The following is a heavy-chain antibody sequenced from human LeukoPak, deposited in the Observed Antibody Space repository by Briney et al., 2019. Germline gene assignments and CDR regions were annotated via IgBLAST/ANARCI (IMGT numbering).Heavy chain of an antibody. J-gene: IGHJ4*02. CDR1: GFTLSSFR. CDR2: IIDSGVT. V-gene: IGHV3-23*01. D-gene: IGHD2-21*02. CDR3: AKGASMYVTCPDF. Sequence: GGSLRLSCAASGFTLSSFRMSWVRQAPGKGLEWVSRIIDSGVTRYSDSVKGRFTISRDNSKNTLYLQMNSLRAEDTAVYYCAKGASMYVTCPDFWGPGTLVTVSS.